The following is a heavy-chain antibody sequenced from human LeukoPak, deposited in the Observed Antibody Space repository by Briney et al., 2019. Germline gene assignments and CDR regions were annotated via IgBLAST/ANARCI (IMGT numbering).Heavy chain of an antibody. CDR1: GGSISSYY. Sequence: SETLSLTCTVSGGSISSYYWSWIRQPPGKGLEWIGYIYYSGSTNYNPSLKSRVTISVDTSKNQFSLNLSSVTAADTAVYYCARAGYSSGWPIIAFDPWGQGTLVTVSS. CDR3: ARAGYSSGWPIIAFDP. J-gene: IGHJ5*02. D-gene: IGHD6-19*01. V-gene: IGHV4-59*01. CDR2: IYYSGST.